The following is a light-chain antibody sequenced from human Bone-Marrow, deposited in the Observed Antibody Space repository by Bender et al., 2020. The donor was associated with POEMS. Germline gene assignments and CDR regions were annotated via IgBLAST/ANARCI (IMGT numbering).Light chain of an antibody. J-gene: IGLJ3*02. V-gene: IGLV6-57*04. CDR3: QSYDTGNPWV. CDR1: SGSIANHY. Sequence: FRLTQPQSVSESPGKTVTISCSRSSGSIANHYVQWYQVRPDSAPTTVIYEDDQRPSGVPARFSGSVDASSNSASLSISGLKTEDEADYYCQSYDTGNPWVFGGGTKLTVL. CDR2: EDD.